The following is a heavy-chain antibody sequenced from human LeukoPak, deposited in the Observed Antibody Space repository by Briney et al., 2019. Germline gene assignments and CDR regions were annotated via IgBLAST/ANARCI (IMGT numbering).Heavy chain of an antibody. Sequence: GGSLRLSCAASGFPFSNHGMHWVRQAPGKELEWVSYISSSSKTIYYADSVKGRFTISRDNAKNSLYLQMNSLRDEDSAVYYCARDQGIFDYWGQGTLVTVSS. J-gene: IGHJ4*02. CDR2: ISSSSKTI. CDR3: ARDQGIFDY. V-gene: IGHV3-48*02. CDR1: GFPFSNHG.